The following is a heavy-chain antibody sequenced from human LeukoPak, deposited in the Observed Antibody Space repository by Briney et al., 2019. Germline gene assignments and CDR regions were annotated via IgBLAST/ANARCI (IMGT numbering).Heavy chain of an antibody. CDR1: GGSFSGYY. Sequence: SETLSLTCAVYGGSFSGYYWSWIRQPPGKGLEWIGEINHSGSTNYNPSLKSRVTISVDTSKNQFSLKLSSVTAADTAVYYCARHYYGSPLDYWGQGTLVTVSS. J-gene: IGHJ4*02. CDR2: INHSGST. CDR3: ARHYYGSPLDY. V-gene: IGHV4-34*01. D-gene: IGHD3-10*01.